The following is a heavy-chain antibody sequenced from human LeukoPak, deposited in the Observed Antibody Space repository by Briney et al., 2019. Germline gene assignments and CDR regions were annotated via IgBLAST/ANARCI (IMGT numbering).Heavy chain of an antibody. Sequence: GSSVKVSCKASGGTFSSYTISWVRQAPGQGLEWMGGIIPNFGTPNYAQKFQGRVTITADKSTSTAYVELSSLRSEDTAVYYCARVLITSANWFDPWGQGTLVTVSS. CDR1: GGTFSSYT. D-gene: IGHD1-14*01. CDR2: IIPNFGTP. V-gene: IGHV1-69*06. J-gene: IGHJ5*02. CDR3: ARVLITSANWFDP.